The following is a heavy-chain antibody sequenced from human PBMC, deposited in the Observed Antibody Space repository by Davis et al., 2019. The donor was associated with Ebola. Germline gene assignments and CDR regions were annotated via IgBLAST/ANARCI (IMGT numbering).Heavy chain of an antibody. D-gene: IGHD4-17*01. V-gene: IGHV1-24*01. Sequence: ASVKVSCKVSGYTLTELSMHWVRQAPGKGLEWMGGFDPEDGETIYAQKFQGRVTMTEDTSTDTAYMELSSLRSEDTAVYYCARGSPNDYGDYEGENYYYYMDVWGKGTTVTVSS. CDR2: FDPEDGET. CDR1: GYTLTELS. CDR3: ARGSPNDYGDYEGENYYYYMDV. J-gene: IGHJ6*03.